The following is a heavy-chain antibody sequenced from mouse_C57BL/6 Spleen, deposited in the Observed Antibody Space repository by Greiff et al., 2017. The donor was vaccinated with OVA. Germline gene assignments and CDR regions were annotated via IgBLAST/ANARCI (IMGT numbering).Heavy chain of an antibody. D-gene: IGHD1-1*01. V-gene: IGHV14-1*01. Sequence: VQVQQSGAELVRPGASVKLSCTASGFNFKDYYMHWVKQRPEQGLEWIGRIDPEDGDTEYAPKFQGKATMTADTSSNTAYLQLSSLTSEDTAVYYCTACSNYYRSSYWYFDVWGTGTTVTVST. CDR2: IDPEDGDT. CDR1: GFNFKDYY. CDR3: TACSNYYRSSYWYFDV. J-gene: IGHJ1*03.